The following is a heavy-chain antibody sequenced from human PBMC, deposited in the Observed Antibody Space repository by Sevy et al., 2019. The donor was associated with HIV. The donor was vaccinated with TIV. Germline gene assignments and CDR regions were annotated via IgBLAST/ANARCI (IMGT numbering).Heavy chain of an antibody. D-gene: IGHD5-12*01. CDR2: FHHYGSP. CDR3: ARDTSGYSNTWYSYYDFYGLGV. CDR1: GGSITDYY. J-gene: IGHJ6*02. V-gene: IGHV4-59*13. Sequence: SETLSLSCSVSGGSITDYYWNWIRQSPDKGLEWIGHFHHYGSPKYNPSLKSRVTISADTSKNQFYLRLTSVTPADTAVYYCARDTSGYSNTWYSYYDFYGLGVRGHGTTVTVSS.